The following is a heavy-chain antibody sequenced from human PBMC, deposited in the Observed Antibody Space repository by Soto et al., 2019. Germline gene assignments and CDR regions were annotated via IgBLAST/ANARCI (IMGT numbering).Heavy chain of an antibody. J-gene: IGHJ5*02. CDR3: AHAITYNRGWFQNWFDP. V-gene: IGHV4-30-4*01. CDR2: IHNSGSP. D-gene: IGHD6-19*01. CDR1: GASIYNGGYF. Sequence: SETLSLTCSVSGASIYNGGYFWSWIRQSPGKGLEWIGHIHNSGSPYNNPSLKSRVTISADTSMNQFSLALTSVTAADTGTYYCAHAITYNRGWFQNWFDPWGQGTLVTVSS.